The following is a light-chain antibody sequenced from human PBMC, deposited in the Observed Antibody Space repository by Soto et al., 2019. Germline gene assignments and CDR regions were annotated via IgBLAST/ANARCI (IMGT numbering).Light chain of an antibody. CDR2: VAS. Sequence: DIQMTQSPSSLSASVGDLVTVTCRASQSIDTYLNWYQQRPGQAPKLLIYVASTLQSGVTSRFSGSGSGTHFTLTISSLQPEDFATYYCQQNQDIPPTFGQGTRVERK. J-gene: IGKJ1*01. V-gene: IGKV1-39*01. CDR1: QSIDTY. CDR3: QQNQDIPPT.